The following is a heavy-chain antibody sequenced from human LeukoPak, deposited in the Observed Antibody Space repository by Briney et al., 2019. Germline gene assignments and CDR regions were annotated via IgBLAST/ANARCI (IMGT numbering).Heavy chain of an antibody. CDR3: ASQGYSYQLDY. CDR2: INHSGST. Sequence: MPSETLSLTCAVYGGSFSGYYWSWIRQPPGKGLEWIGEINHSGSTNYNPSLKSRVTISVDTSKNQFSLKLSSVTAADTAVYYCASQGYSYQLDYWGQGTLVTVSS. J-gene: IGHJ4*02. D-gene: IGHD5-18*01. CDR1: GGSFSGYY. V-gene: IGHV4-34*01.